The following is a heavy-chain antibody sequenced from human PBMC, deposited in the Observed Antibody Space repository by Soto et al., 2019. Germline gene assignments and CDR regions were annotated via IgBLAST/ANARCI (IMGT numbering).Heavy chain of an antibody. CDR2: MNPNSGNT. Sequence: QVQLVQSGAEVKKPGASVKVSCKASGYTFTSYDINWVRQATGQGLEWMGWMNPNSGNTGYAQKLQGRVTMTRNTAISTADMELSSLRSEDTAVYYCAGGLSSAYYYGMDVWGQGTKVTVSS. J-gene: IGHJ6*02. CDR3: AGGLSSAYYYGMDV. CDR1: GYTFTSYD. V-gene: IGHV1-8*01.